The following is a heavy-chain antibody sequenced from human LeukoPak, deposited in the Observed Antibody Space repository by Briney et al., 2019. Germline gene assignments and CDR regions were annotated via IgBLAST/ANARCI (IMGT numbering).Heavy chain of an antibody. CDR3: VKVRGLYESSGLFDY. CDR2: IWNDGSNK. J-gene: IGHJ4*02. D-gene: IGHD3-22*01. CDR1: GFTFSSYG. V-gene: IGHV3-33*06. Sequence: PGRPLRLSCAASGFTFSSYGMHWVRQAPGKGLEWVAVIWNDGSNKYYADSVKGRFTISRDNSKNTLYLQMNSLRVEDTAVYYCVKVRGLYESSGLFDYWGQGTLVTVSS.